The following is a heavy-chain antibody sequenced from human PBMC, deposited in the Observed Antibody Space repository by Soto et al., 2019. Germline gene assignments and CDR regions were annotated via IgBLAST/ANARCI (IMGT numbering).Heavy chain of an antibody. V-gene: IGHV4-31*03. J-gene: IGHJ6*01. CDR2: NYYSGIT. Sequence: QVQLQESGPGLVKPSQTLSLTCTVSGGSISSGGYYWTWIRQHPGKGLEWIGYNYYSGITYYNPSLKSRVTISLDTSKNQFSLKLSSVTAADTAVYYCARGSSIAGLYYGMDVWGKGPRSPSPQ. CDR1: GGSISSGGYY. D-gene: IGHD6-6*01. CDR3: ARGSSIAGLYYGMDV.